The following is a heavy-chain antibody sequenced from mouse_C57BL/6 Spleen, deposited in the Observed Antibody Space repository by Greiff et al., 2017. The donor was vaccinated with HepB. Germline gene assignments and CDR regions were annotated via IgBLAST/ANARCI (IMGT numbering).Heavy chain of an antibody. CDR3: TRQVRAY. J-gene: IGHJ3*01. CDR2: IDPDTGGT. Sequence: QVQLKQSGAELVRPGASVTLSCKASGYTFTDYEMHWVKQTPVHGLEWIGAIDPDTGGTAYNQKFKGKAILTADKSSSTAYMELRSLTSEDSAVYYCTRQVRAYWGQGTLVTVSA. CDR1: GYTFTDYE. V-gene: IGHV1-15*01.